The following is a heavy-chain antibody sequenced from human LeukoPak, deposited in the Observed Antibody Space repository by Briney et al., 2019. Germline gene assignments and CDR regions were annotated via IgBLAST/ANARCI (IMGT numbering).Heavy chain of an antibody. V-gene: IGHV3-7*03. CDR1: GFTFSSYW. CDR2: IKQDGSEK. CDR3: ARQSVYDSSGYYYFNYYFDY. Sequence: GGSLRLSCAASGFTFSSYWMSWVRQAPGKGLEWVANIKQDGSEKYYVDSVKGRFTIPRDNAKNSLYLQMNSLRAEDTAVYYCARQSVYDSSGYYYFNYYFDYWGQGTLVTVSS. J-gene: IGHJ4*02. D-gene: IGHD3-22*01.